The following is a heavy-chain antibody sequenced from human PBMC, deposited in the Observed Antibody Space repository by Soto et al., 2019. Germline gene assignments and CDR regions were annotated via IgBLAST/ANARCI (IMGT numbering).Heavy chain of an antibody. J-gene: IGHJ4*02. CDR2: VHHSKGA. CDR1: DNSITKDMW. Sequence: QVLVQESGPRVVKPSGTLSLTGVVSDNSITKDMWWSWVRQPPGKGLEWIAEVHHSKGALYGPSLRSRVTVSADIFDNKLSLELRSIDIADTVVYYCARAGYWNLDSWGQGTPVTVSS. V-gene: IGHV4-4*02. CDR3: ARAGYWNLDS. D-gene: IGHD1-1*01.